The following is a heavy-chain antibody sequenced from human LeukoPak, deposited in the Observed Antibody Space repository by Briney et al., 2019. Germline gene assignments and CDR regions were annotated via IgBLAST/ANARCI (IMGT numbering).Heavy chain of an antibody. CDR2: IREGGGTT. CDR3: AKDSTVDYYDSSGYYDY. V-gene: IGHV3-23*01. Sequence: GGSLRLSCAASGFTFSDYYMTWIRQAPGKGLEWVSCIREGGGTTYYADPVKGRFTISRDNSKNTLYLQMNSLRAEDTAVYYCAKDSTVDYYDSSGYYDYWGQGTLVTVSS. J-gene: IGHJ4*02. D-gene: IGHD3-22*01. CDR1: GFTFSDYY.